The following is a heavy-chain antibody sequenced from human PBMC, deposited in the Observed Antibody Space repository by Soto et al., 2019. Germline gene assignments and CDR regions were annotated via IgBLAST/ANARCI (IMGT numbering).Heavy chain of an antibody. CDR1: GFALSYYN. D-gene: IGHD2-21*01. J-gene: IGHJ4*02. CDR3: VRDSAYSFDY. CDR2: ISSSSGAT. V-gene: IGHV3-48*01. Sequence: GGSLRLSCAASGFALSYYNMKWVRQAPGKGLEWISDISSSSGATYYADSVKGRFTISRDYAKNSLYLQMNNLRVEDTAIYYCVRDSAYSFDYWGQGTLVTAPQ.